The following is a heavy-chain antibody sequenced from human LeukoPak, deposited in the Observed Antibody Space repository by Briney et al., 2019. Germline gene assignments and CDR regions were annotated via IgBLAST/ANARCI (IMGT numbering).Heavy chain of an antibody. Sequence: PSETLSLTCTVSGGSLNSYYWSWIRQPPGKGLEWIGYIYYSGTTNYNPSLKSRVTISVDTSKNQFSLKLSYVTAADTAVYYCARENRVTLVRGVIDYWGQGTLVTVSS. CDR2: IYYSGTT. D-gene: IGHD3-10*01. J-gene: IGHJ4*02. V-gene: IGHV4-59*01. CDR3: ARENRVTLVRGVIDY. CDR1: GGSLNSYY.